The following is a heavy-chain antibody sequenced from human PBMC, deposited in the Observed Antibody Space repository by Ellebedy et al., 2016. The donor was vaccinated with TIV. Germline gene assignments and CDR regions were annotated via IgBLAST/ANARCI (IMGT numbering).Heavy chain of an antibody. CDR2: IRSKAHSYAT. V-gene: IGHV3-73*01. D-gene: IGHD2-2*01. CDR1: GFSFSDSS. CDR3: SSPVHCTTTSCYGP. J-gene: IGHJ5*02. Sequence: PGGSLRLSCAASGFSFSDSSIHWVRQASGKGLEWLGRIRSKAHSYATAYAASVTGRFTMSRDESTNTAYLQMDSLKTDETAVYYCSSPVHCTTTSCYGPWGQGTLVTVSS.